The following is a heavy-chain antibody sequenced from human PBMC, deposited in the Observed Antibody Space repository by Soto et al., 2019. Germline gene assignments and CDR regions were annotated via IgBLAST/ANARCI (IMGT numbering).Heavy chain of an antibody. V-gene: IGHV1-3*01. J-gene: IGHJ4*02. D-gene: IGHD6-19*01. CDR3: ARGPGGWLHYFDY. Sequence: KFQGRVTITRDTSASTAYMELSSLRSEDTAVYYCARGPGGWLHYFDYWGQGTLVTVSS.